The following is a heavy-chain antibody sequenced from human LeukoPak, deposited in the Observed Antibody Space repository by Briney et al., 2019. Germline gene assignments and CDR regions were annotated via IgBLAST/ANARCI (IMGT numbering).Heavy chain of an antibody. V-gene: IGHV4-34*01. CDR1: GGSFSGYY. D-gene: IGHD5-18*01. J-gene: IGHJ6*03. CDR3: ARGRRAYGYRRWDYYYYMDV. CDR2: INHSGST. Sequence: SETLSLICAVYGGSFSGYYWSWIRQPPGKGLEWIGEINHSGSTNYNPSLKSRVTISVDTSKNQFSLKLSSVTAADTAVYYCARGRRAYGYRRWDYYYYMDVWGKGTTVTVSS.